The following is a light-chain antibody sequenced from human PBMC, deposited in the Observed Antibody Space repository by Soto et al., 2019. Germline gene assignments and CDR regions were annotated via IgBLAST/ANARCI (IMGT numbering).Light chain of an antibody. Sequence: EIVLTQSPATLSLSPGERATLSCRASQSVGTYLAWYQQKPGQAPSLLIYDASNRATSIPARFSGSWSGTDFTLTISSLEPEDFAVYYCQQRSNWPRTFGQGTKVEIK. CDR2: DAS. CDR3: QQRSNWPRT. J-gene: IGKJ1*01. CDR1: QSVGTY. V-gene: IGKV3-11*01.